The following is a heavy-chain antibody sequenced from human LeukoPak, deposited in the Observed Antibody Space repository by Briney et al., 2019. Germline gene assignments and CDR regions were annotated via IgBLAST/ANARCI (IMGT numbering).Heavy chain of an antibody. J-gene: IGHJ4*02. V-gene: IGHV3-21*01. CDR1: EFTFSSYS. D-gene: IGHD1-26*01. CDR2: ISSSSSYI. Sequence: GGSPRLSCAASEFTFSSYSMNWVRQAPGEGLEWVSSISSSSSYIYYADSVKGRFTISRDNAKNSLYLQMNSLRAEDTAVYYCAVDSKWELPFDYWGQGTLVTVSS. CDR3: AVDSKWELPFDY.